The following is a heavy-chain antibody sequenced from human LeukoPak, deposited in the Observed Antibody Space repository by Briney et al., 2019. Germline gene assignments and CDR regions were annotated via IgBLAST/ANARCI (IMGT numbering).Heavy chain of an antibody. CDR3: ARGGSYYDTSGYYYFDH. CDR1: GGSISSYY. D-gene: IGHD3-22*01. CDR2: IHYSGST. V-gene: IGHV4-59*01. J-gene: IGHJ4*02. Sequence: SETLSLTCTVSGGSISSYYWSWIRQPPGKGLEWIGCIHYSGSTNYNPSLTSRVTISVDTSKNHFSLKLSSVTAADTAVYYCARGGSYYDTSGYYYFDHWGQGTLVTVSS.